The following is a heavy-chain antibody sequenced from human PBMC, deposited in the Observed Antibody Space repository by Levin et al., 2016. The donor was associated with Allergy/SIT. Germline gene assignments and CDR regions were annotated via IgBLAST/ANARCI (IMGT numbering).Heavy chain of an antibody. J-gene: IGHJ4*02. Sequence: WIRQPPGKGLEWIGYIYYSGSTNYNPSLKSRVTISVDTSKNQFSLKLSSVTAADTAVYYCARVYNWNDQGYYFDYWGQGTLVTVSS. D-gene: IGHD1-20*01. CDR3: ARVYNWNDQGYYFDY. V-gene: IGHV4-59*01. CDR2: IYYSGST.